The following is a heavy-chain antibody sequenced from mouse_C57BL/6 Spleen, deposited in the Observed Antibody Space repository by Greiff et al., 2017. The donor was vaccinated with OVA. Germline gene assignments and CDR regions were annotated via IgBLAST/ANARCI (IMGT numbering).Heavy chain of an antibody. CDR2: INPNNGGT. Sequence: VQLQQSGPELVKPGASVKMSCKASGYTFTDYNMHWVKQSHGKSLEWIGYINPNNGGTSYNQKFKGKATLTVNKSSSTAYMELRSLTSEDSAVYYCAREDYGSSPAMDYWGQGTSVTVSS. D-gene: IGHD1-1*01. J-gene: IGHJ4*01. V-gene: IGHV1-22*01. CDR3: AREDYGSSPAMDY. CDR1: GYTFTDYN.